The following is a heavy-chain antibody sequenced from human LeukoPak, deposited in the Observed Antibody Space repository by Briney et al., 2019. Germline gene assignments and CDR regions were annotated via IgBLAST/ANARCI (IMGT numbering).Heavy chain of an antibody. D-gene: IGHD3-9*01. CDR3: ARVTGYMIEDYFDY. CDR1: GGSISSSSYY. CDR2: IYYSGST. Sequence: SETLALTCTVSGGSISSSSYYWGWIRQPPGKGLEWIGSIYYSGSTYYNPSLKSRVTISVDTSKNQFSLKLSSVTAADTAVYYCARVTGYMIEDYFDYWGQGTLVTVSS. V-gene: IGHV4-39*07. J-gene: IGHJ4*02.